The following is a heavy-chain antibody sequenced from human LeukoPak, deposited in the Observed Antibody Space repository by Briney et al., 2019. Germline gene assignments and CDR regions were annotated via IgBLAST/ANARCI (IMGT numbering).Heavy chain of an antibody. Sequence: SQTLSLTCAISGDSVSSNSAGWNWIRHSPSRGLEWLGRTYYRSKWYNDDAVSVKSRITINPDTAKSQFSLQLNSVTPEDTAVYYCARGIEEADYWGQGTLVTVSS. J-gene: IGHJ4*02. CDR2: TYYRSKWYN. CDR3: ARGIEEADY. V-gene: IGHV6-1*01. CDR1: GDSVSSNSAG.